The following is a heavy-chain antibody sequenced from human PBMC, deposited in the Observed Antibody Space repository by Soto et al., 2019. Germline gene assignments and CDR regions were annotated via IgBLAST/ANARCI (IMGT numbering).Heavy chain of an antibody. CDR2: IIPIFATA. CDR3: AREPTYPYDSSDRPSADF. V-gene: IGHV1-69*01. J-gene: IGHJ4*02. CDR1: GGTFSSYA. Sequence: QVQLVQSGAEVKKPGSSVKVSCKASGGTFSSYAISWVRQAPGQGLEWMGGIIPIFATANYAQKFQGRVTITADESTSTVYMELSSLRSEDTAVYYCAREPTYPYDSSDRPSADFWGQGTLVTVSS. D-gene: IGHD3-22*01.